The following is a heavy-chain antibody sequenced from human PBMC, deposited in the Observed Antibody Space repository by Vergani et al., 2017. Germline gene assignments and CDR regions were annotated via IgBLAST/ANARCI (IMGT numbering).Heavy chain of an antibody. D-gene: IGHD5-18*01. V-gene: IGHV4-4*02. CDR3: AREERRGYSYGLANYFDY. CDR2: IYYSGST. CDR1: GGSISSSNW. Sequence: QVQLQESGPGLVKTSGTLSLTCAVSGGSISSSNWWSWVRQPPGKGLEWIGSIYYSGSTYYNPSLKSPVTISVDTSKNQFSLKLSSVTAADTAGYYCAREERRGYSYGLANYFDYWGQGTLVTVSS. J-gene: IGHJ4*02.